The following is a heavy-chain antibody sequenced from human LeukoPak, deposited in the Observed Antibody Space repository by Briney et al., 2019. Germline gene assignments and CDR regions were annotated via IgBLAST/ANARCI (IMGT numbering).Heavy chain of an antibody. V-gene: IGHV1-8*01. CDR3: ARVGILRKALAY. Sequence: SVKVSCKASGYTFTSYDINWVRQGTGQGLEWMGWMNPNSGNTVYAHKFQGRVTMTRNTSISTAYMELSSLRSEDTPVYYCARVGILRKALAYWGQGTLVTVS. CDR1: GYTFTSYD. CDR2: MNPNSGNT. J-gene: IGHJ4*02. D-gene: IGHD4-17*01.